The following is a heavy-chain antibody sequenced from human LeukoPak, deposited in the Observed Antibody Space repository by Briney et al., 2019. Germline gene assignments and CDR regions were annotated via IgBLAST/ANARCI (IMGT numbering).Heavy chain of an antibody. D-gene: IGHD6-19*01. Sequence: PSGGSLRLSCAASGFTVSSNYMSWVRQAPGKGLEWVSVIYSGGSTYYADSVKGRFTISRDNSKNTLYLQMNSLRAEDTAVYYCARGHLGYSSGSDSWGQGTLVTVSS. V-gene: IGHV3-66*01. CDR2: IYSGGST. CDR3: ARGHLGYSSGSDS. J-gene: IGHJ4*02. CDR1: GFTVSSNY.